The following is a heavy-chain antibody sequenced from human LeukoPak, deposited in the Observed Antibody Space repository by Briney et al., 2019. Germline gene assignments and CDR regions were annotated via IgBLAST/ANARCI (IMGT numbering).Heavy chain of an antibody. V-gene: IGHV4-4*08. Sequence: SETLSLTCTVSNGSISSYHWSWVRQPPGKGLEWIGYILTSGTTNYNPSPKSRLTISVDTSKNHFTLKLRSVTAADTAVYYCARLRVSGSYLYYFDYWGQGTLVTVSS. J-gene: IGHJ4*02. D-gene: IGHD1-26*01. CDR1: NGSISSYH. CDR3: ARLRVSGSYLYYFDY. CDR2: ILTSGTT.